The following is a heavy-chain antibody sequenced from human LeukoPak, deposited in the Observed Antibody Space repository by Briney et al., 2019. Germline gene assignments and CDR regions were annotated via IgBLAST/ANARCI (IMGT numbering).Heavy chain of an antibody. Sequence: PSETLSLTCAVYGGSFSGYYWSWIRQPPGKGLEWIGEINHSGSTNYNPSLKSRVTISVDTSKNQFSLKLSSVTAADTAVYYCARGVAAAGTERTGWFDPWGQGTLVTVSS. CDR2: INHSGST. CDR1: GGSFSGYY. J-gene: IGHJ5*02. CDR3: ARGVAAAGTERTGWFDP. V-gene: IGHV4-34*01. D-gene: IGHD6-13*01.